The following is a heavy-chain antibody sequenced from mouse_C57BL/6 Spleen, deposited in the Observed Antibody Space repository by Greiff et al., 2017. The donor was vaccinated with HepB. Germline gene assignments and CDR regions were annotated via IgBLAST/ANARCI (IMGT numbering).Heavy chain of an antibody. Sequence: EVKLMESGGGLVKPGGSLKLSCAASGFTFSDYGMHWVRQAPEKGLEWVAYISSGSSTTYYADTVKGRFTISRDNAKNTLFLQMTSLRSEDTAMYYCARSKGYWYFDVWGTGTTVTVSS. J-gene: IGHJ1*03. CDR1: GFTFSDYG. CDR3: ARSKGYWYFDV. V-gene: IGHV5-17*01. D-gene: IGHD2-5*01. CDR2: ISSGSSTT.